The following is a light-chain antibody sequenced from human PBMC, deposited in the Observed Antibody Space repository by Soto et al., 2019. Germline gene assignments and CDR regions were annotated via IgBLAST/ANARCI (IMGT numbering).Light chain of an antibody. J-gene: IGLJ3*02. Sequence: QSVLTQPASVSGSPGQSITISCTGTSSDVGGYNYVSWYQQHPGKAPKLMVYEVSSRPLGVSNRFSGSKSGNTASLTISGLQAEDEADYYCSSYTSSNTLVFGGGTQLTVL. CDR3: SSYTSSNTLV. CDR2: EVS. CDR1: SSDVGGYNY. V-gene: IGLV2-14*01.